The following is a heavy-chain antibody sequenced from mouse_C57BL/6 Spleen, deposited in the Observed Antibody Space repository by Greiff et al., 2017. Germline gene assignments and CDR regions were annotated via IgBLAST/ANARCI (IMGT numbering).Heavy chain of an antibody. CDR1: GYTFTEYT. CDR2: FYPGSGSI. J-gene: IGHJ2*01. V-gene: IGHV1-62-2*01. D-gene: IGHD4-1*01. Sequence: VQLQQSGAELVKPGASVKLSCKASGYTFTEYTIHWVKQRSGQGLGWIGWFYPGSGSIKYNEKFKDKATLTADTSSSTVYMELSRLTSEDSAVYCCARRRELTGPFDYWGQGTTLTVSA. CDR3: ARRRELTGPFDY.